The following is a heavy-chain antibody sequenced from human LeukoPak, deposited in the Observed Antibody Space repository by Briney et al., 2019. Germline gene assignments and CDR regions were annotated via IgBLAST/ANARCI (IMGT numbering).Heavy chain of an antibody. J-gene: IGHJ4*02. CDR1: GFTFSSYG. CDR2: ISYDGSNK. V-gene: IGHV3-30*18. Sequence: PGRSLRLSCAASGFTFSSYGMHWVRQAPGKGLEWVAVISYDGSNKYYADSVKGRFTISRDNSKNTLYLQMNSLRAEDTAVYYCVKDFLRKYSSQRLFDYWGQGTLVTVSS. CDR3: VKDFLRKYSSQRLFDY. D-gene: IGHD6-13*01.